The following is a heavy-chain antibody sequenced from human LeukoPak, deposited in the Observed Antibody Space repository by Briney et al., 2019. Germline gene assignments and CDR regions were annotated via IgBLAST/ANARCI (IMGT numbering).Heavy chain of an antibody. V-gene: IGHV3-74*01. CDR3: ARELPFDY. J-gene: IGHJ4*02. Sequence: PGGSLRLSCTASGFTFSRYWMHWVRQAPGKGLVWVSRISGDGSTTNYAESVKGRFTIPRDNAKNTLYLQMNSLRAEDTAVYYCARELPFDYWGQGTLVTVSS. CDR1: GFTFSRYW. CDR2: ISGDGSTT.